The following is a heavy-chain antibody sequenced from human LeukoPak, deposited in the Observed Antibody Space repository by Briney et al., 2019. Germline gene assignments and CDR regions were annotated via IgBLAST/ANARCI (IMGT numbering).Heavy chain of an antibody. CDR3: AAGTDMTTVTTWWFDP. D-gene: IGHD4-17*01. Sequence: GASVTVSCKASGFTFTSSAMQWVRQARGQRLEWIGWIVVGSGNTNYAQKFQERVTITRDMSTSTAYMELSSLRSEDTAVYYCAAGTDMTTVTTWWFDPWGQGTLVTVSS. CDR2: IVVGSGNT. V-gene: IGHV1-58*02. J-gene: IGHJ5*02. CDR1: GFTFTSSA.